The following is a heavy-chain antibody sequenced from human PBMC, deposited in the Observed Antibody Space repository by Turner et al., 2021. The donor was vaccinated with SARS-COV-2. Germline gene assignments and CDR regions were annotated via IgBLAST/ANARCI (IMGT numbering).Heavy chain of an antibody. Sequence: QLQLQESGPGLVKPSETLSLTCTVSGGSISSSSYYWGWIRQPPGKGLEWIGNIYYSGSTYYNPPLKSRVTISVDTSKNQFSLKLSSVTATDTAVYYCARRLVVQGTDDYSYYYGMDVWGQGTTVTVSS. J-gene: IGHJ6*02. CDR1: GGSISSSSYY. V-gene: IGHV4-39*01. CDR2: IYYSGST. D-gene: IGHD3-22*01. CDR3: ARRLVVQGTDDYSYYYGMDV.